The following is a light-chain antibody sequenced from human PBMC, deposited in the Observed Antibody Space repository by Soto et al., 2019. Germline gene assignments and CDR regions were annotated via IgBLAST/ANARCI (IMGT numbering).Light chain of an antibody. CDR2: EVS. CDR3: SSYAGSKNYVV. V-gene: IGLV2-8*01. CDR1: SSDVGGF. J-gene: IGLJ2*01. Sequence: QSALTQPPSASGSPGQSVTISCTGTSSDVGGFVSWYQHHPGKAPKLMIYEVSERPSGVPDRFSGSKSGNTASLTVSGLQAEDEADYYCSSYAGSKNYVVFGGGTQLTVL.